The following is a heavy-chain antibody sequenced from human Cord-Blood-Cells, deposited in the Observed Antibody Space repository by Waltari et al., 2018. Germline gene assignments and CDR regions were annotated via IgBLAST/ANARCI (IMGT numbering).Heavy chain of an antibody. CDR2: INPNSGGT. CDR3: ARSGVVVPAAILAFDI. V-gene: IGHV1-2*02. J-gene: IGHJ3*02. CDR1: GYTLTGYY. D-gene: IGHD2-2*02. Sequence: QVQLVQSGAEVKKPGASVKVPCKASGYTLTGYYMPWVRRAPGQGLEWMGWINPNSGGTNYAQKFQGRVTMTRDTSISTAYMELSRLRSDDTAVYYCARSGVVVPAAILAFDIWGQGTMVTVSS.